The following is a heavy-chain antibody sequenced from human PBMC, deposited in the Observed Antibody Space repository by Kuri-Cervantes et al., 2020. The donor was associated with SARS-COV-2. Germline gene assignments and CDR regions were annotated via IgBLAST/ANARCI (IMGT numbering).Heavy chain of an antibody. CDR1: GGSISSGGYY. V-gene: IGHV4-30-2*01. CDR2: IYHSGST. D-gene: IGHD3-3*01. CDR3: ARVRRFLEWIRPTDNFDY. J-gene: IGHJ4*02. Sequence: SETLSLRLSCTVSGGSISSGGYYWSWIRQPPGKGLEWIGYIYHSGSTYYNPSLKSRVTISVDRSKNQFSLKLSSVTAADTAVYYCARVRRFLEWIRPTDNFDYWGQGTLVTVSS.